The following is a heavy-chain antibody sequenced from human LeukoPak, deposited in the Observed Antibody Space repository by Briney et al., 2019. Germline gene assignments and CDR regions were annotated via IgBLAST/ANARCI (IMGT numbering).Heavy chain of an antibody. V-gene: IGHV4-59*01. D-gene: IGHD6-13*01. J-gene: IGHJ4*02. Sequence: PSETLSLTCTVSGGSISSYYWSWIRQPPGKGLEWIGYIYYSGSTSYNPSLKSRVTISVDTSKNQFSLKLSSVTAADTAVYYCARGGIAAALLDYWGQGTLVTVSS. CDR2: IYYSGST. CDR1: GGSISSYY. CDR3: ARGGIAAALLDY.